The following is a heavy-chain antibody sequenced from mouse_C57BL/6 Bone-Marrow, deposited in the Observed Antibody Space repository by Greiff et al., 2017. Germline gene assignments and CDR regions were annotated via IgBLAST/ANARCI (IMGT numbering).Heavy chain of an antibody. V-gene: IGHV14-4*01. D-gene: IGHD2-3*01. J-gene: IGHJ2*01. CDR2: IDPEIGDT. CDR1: GFNIKDDY. CDR3: SSFDGNYFDF. Sequence: EVKLMASGAELVRPGASVKLSCTASGFNIKDDYIHWVKQRPEQGLEWIGWIDPEIGDTEYASKFQGKATITTDTSSNTAYLQLSSLTSEDTAVYYCSSFDGNYFDFWGQGTPLTVAS.